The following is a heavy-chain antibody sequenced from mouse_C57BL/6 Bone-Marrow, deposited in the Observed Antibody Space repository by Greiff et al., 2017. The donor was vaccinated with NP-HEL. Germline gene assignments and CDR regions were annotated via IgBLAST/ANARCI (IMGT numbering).Heavy chain of an antibody. CDR3: ARKTGFDY. V-gene: IGHV5-17*01. J-gene: IGHJ2*01. CDR1: GFTFSGYG. D-gene: IGHD4-1*01. Sequence: EVMLVESGGGLVKPGGSLKLSCAASGFTFSGYGMHWVRQAPEKGLEWVAYISSGSSTIYYADTVKGRFTISRDNAKNTLFLQMTSLRSEDTAMYYCARKTGFDYWGQGTTLTVSS. CDR2: ISSGSSTI.